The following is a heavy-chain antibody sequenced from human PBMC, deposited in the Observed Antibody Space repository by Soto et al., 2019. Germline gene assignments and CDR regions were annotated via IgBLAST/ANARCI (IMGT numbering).Heavy chain of an antibody. CDR3: ARVSYDLVYYFDF. J-gene: IGHJ4*02. CDR1: GGSISTYY. D-gene: IGHD3-16*01. CDR2: VYYNGFT. V-gene: IGHV4-59*07. Sequence: QVQLRESGPGLVKPSDTLSLICTVSGGSISTYYWSWIRQPPGKGLEWIASVYYNGFTNYNPSLMSRVAMSVDTFRNQFSLRLNSVTAADTAMYYGARVSYDLVYYFDFWGQGTLVTVSS.